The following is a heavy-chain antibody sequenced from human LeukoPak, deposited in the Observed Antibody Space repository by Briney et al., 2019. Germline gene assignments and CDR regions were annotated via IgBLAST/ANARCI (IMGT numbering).Heavy chain of an antibody. Sequence: GGSLRLSCAASGFTFSSYSMNWVRQAPGKGLEWVSYIEYSSSSIYYADSVKGRFTISRDNAKNSLYLQMNSLRAEDTAVYYCARDTPHYDARDYWGQGTLVTVSS. D-gene: IGHD3-16*01. CDR3: ARDTPHYDARDY. CDR1: GFTFSSYS. J-gene: IGHJ4*02. CDR2: IEYSSSSI. V-gene: IGHV3-48*01.